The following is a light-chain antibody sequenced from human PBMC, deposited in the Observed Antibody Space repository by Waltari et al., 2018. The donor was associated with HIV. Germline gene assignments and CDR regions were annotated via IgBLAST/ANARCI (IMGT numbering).Light chain of an antibody. J-gene: IGKJ1*01. V-gene: IGKV1-39*01. CDR1: PSLNTY. CDR3: QKSDTPPWT. CDR2: DSS. Sequence: DIQMTQSPSSLSAFLGDRVTITCRASPSLNTYLNWYQHKLGESTKIMISDSSTLQSGAQPRFSGSGSGTDFTLTIASLQPEDRATYYCQKSDTPPWTFGQGTKVEI.